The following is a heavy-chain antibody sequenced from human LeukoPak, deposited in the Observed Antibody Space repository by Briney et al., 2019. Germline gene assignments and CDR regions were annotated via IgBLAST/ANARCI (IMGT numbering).Heavy chain of an antibody. CDR2: ISADDGAT. CDR3: AKGSGATYYSSLDS. V-gene: IGHV3-23*01. Sequence: GGSLRLSCAASGFTFSNYAMTWVRQGPGKGLEWVSVISADDGATYYADSVKGRFTISRDNSKSTLYLQMNTLGAEDTAKYFCAKGSGATYYSSLDSWGQGTLVTVFS. CDR1: GFTFSNYA. J-gene: IGHJ5*01. D-gene: IGHD2-15*01.